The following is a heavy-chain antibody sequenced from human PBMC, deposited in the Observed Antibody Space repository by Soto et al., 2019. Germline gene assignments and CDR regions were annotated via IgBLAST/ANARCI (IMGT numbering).Heavy chain of an antibody. CDR2: INSDGSST. V-gene: IGHV3-74*01. J-gene: IGHJ4*02. CDR3: TRDSRGCSGGSCYPDY. D-gene: IGHD2-15*01. CDR1: GFTFSSYW. Sequence: EVQLVESRGGLVQPGGSLRLSCAASGFTFSSYWMHWVRQAPGKGLVWVSRINSDGSSTSYADSVKGRFTISRDNAKNTLYLQMNSLRAEDTAVYYCTRDSRGCSGGSCYPDYWGQGTLVTVSS.